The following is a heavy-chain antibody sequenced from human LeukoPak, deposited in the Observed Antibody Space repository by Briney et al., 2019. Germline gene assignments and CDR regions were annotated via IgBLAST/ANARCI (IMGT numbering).Heavy chain of an antibody. J-gene: IGHJ4*02. Sequence: SQTLSLTCTVSGGSISDGSYYWSWIRQPPGKGLEWIGYIYYSGSTKYNLSLKSRVTISVDTSKNQLSLKLSSVTAADTAVYYCARGEYGLFDYWGQGTLVTVSS. D-gene: IGHD2/OR15-2a*01. CDR3: ARGEYGLFDY. V-gene: IGHV4-61*01. CDR1: GGSISDGSYY. CDR2: IYYSGST.